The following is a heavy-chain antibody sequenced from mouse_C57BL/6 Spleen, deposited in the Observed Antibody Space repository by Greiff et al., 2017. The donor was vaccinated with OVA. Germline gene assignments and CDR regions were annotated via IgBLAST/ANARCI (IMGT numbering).Heavy chain of an antibody. CDR3: ARDKPGFYAMDY. V-gene: IGHV5-4*01. J-gene: IGHJ4*01. CDR2: ISDGGSYT. CDR1: GFTFSSYA. Sequence: EVQGVESGGGLVKPGGSLKLSCAASGFTFSSYAMSWVRQTPEKRLEWVATISDGGSYTYYPDNVKGRFTISRDNAKNNLYLQMSHLKSEDTAMYYCARDKPGFYAMDYWGQGTSVTVSS.